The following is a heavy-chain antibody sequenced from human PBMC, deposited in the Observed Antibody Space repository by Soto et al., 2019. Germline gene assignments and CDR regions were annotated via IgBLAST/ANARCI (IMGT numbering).Heavy chain of an antibody. CDR2: SNAGNGNT. J-gene: IGHJ6*02. D-gene: IGHD1-26*01. CDR1: GYTFASYA. V-gene: IGHV1-3*02. Sequence: GAPVKVSCKASGYTFASYAMSWVRQAPGQRLEWMGWSNAGNGNTKYSQEFQGRVTITRDTSTSTAYMELSSLRSEDTAVYYCARVATGLVGATTLGDYYYGMDVWGQGTTVTVSS. CDR3: ARVATGLVGATTLGDYYYGMDV.